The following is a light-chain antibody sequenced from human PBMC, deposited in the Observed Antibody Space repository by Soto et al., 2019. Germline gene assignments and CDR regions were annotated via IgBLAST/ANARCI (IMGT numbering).Light chain of an antibody. J-gene: IGKJ1*01. CDR1: QSLVYSDGNAY. CDR2: RTS. CDR3: MQGTHWPPT. V-gene: IGKV2-30*01. Sequence: DVVMTQSPLSLPVTLGQPASISCRSSQSLVYSDGNAYLSWFQQRPGQSPRRLIYRTSNRDSGVPDRFRGSGSGTDFILKINRVEAEDVGVYYCMQGTHWPPTFGRGTKVEIK.